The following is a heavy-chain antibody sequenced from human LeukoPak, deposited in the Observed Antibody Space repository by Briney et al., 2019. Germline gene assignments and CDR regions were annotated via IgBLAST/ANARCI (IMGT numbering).Heavy chain of an antibody. Sequence: SVKVSCKASGGTFISYAISWVRQAPGQGLEWMGGIIPIFGTANYAQKFQGRVTITADESTSTAYMELSSLRSEDTAIYYCVRTPPNWGFDYWGQGTLVTVSS. CDR2: IIPIFGTA. J-gene: IGHJ4*02. CDR1: GGTFISYA. V-gene: IGHV1-69*13. D-gene: IGHD7-27*01. CDR3: VRTPPNWGFDY.